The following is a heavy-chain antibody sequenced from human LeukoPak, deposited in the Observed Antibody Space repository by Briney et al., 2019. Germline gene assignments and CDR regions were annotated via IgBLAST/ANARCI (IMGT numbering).Heavy chain of an antibody. Sequence: GGSLRLSCAASGFTFSSYSMTWVRQAPGKGLEWVSSISSSSSYIYYADSVKGRFTISRDNAKNSLYLQMNSLRAEDTAVYYCARDSEIVVVPAALDYWGQGTLVTVSS. CDR2: ISSSSSYI. V-gene: IGHV3-21*04. J-gene: IGHJ4*02. CDR3: ARDSEIVVVPAALDY. CDR1: GFTFSSYS. D-gene: IGHD2-2*01.